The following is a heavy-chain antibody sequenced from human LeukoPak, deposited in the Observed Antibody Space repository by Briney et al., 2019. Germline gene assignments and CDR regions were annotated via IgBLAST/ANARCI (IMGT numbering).Heavy chain of an antibody. CDR1: GFTFSSYA. D-gene: IGHD3-10*01. CDR3: AKDAMDYYGSGVFVY. V-gene: IGHV3-23*01. J-gene: IGHJ4*02. CDR2: ISGGGGST. Sequence: PGGSLRLSCAASGFTFSSYAMSWVRQAPGKGLEWVSTISGGGGSTYYADSVRGRFTISRDTSKTTVYLQMNSLRAEDTAVYFCAKDAMDYYGSGVFVYWGQGTLVTYSS.